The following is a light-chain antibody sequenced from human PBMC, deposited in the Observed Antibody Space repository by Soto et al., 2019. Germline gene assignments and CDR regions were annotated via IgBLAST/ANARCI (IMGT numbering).Light chain of an antibody. CDR3: LQYHNLWA. V-gene: IGKV3-15*01. CDR2: GAF. Sequence: EIVMTQSPVTLSVSPGERVTLSCRASQSVSSNLAWYQQKPGQAPSLLIYGAFTRATGIPARFSGSGSGTEFTLTISSLQSEDFAVYSCLQYHNLWAFGQGTKVDIK. J-gene: IGKJ1*01. CDR1: QSVSSN.